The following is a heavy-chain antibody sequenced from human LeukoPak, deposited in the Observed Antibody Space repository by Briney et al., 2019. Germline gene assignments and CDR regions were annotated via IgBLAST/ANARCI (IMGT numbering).Heavy chain of an antibody. CDR3: AKVRYDSSGYQSPYFDY. V-gene: IGHV3-23*01. Sequence: GGSLRLSCAASGFTFSSYAMSWVRQAPGKGLEWVAVISGSGGSTYYADSVKGRFTISRDNSKNTLYPQMKSLRAEDTAVYYCAKVRYDSSGYQSPYFDYWGQGTLVTVSS. D-gene: IGHD3-22*01. CDR1: GFTFSSYA. J-gene: IGHJ4*02. CDR2: ISGSGGST.